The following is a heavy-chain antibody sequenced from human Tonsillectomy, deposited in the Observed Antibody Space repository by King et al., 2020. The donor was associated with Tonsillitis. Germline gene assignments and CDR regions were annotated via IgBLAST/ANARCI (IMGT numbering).Heavy chain of an antibody. J-gene: IGHJ4*02. D-gene: IGHD3-9*01. CDR1: GYSISSGYY. Sequence: VQLQESGPGLVKPSETLSLTCAVSGYSISSGYYWGWIRQPPGKGLEWIGSIYHSGSTYYNPSLKSRVTISVDTSKNQFSLKLSSVTAADTAVYYCARGSSLRYFDRLLPVGDYWGQGTLVTVSS. V-gene: IGHV4-38-2*01. CDR2: IYHSGST. CDR3: ARGSSLRYFDRLLPVGDY.